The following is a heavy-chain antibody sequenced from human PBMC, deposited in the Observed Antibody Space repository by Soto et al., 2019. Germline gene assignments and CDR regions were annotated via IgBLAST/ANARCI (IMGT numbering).Heavy chain of an antibody. CDR1: RFPFSYYA. V-gene: IGHV3-30*18. J-gene: IGHJ3*02. CDR3: AKEGTGLYNAFDI. CDR2: LLDDGSK. Sequence: QVELVESGGGVVRPGRSLRLSCAASRFPFSYYAMHWVRQAPGKGLEFVAVLLDDGSKYYADSVQGRFTISKDNSMKTVDLEMSSLRPEDTALYYCAKEGTGLYNAFDIWGQGTMVTVS. D-gene: IGHD3-10*01.